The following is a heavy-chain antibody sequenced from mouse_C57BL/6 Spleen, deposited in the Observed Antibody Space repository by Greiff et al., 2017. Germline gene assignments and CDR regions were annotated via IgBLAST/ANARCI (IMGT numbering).Heavy chain of an antibody. J-gene: IGHJ2*01. Sequence: QVHVKQSGAELVRPGASVTLSCKASGYTFTDYELHWVKQTPVHGLEWIGAIDPETGGTAYNQKFKGKAILTADQSSSTAYMELRSRTCEDSAVYYGTRRGPIYDGYYDGGYWGQGTTLTVSS. V-gene: IGHV1-15*01. CDR1: GYTFTDYE. D-gene: IGHD2-3*01. CDR2: IDPETGGT. CDR3: TRRGPIYDGYYDGGY.